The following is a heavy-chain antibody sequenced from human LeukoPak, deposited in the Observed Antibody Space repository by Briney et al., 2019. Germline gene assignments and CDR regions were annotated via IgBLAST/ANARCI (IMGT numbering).Heavy chain of an antibody. D-gene: IGHD3-10*01. V-gene: IGHV4-59*08. CDR2: IEYSGGT. J-gene: IGHJ5*02. CDR1: GGSISNYH. Sequence: SETLSLTCTVSGGSISNYHWSWVRQPPRTGLEWIGYIEYSGGTTYNSSLKSRVTISVDTSKNQFSLKLNSVTAADTAVYYCARVKYSSGSTSSWFDPWGQGTPVAVSS. CDR3: ARVKYSSGSTSSWFDP.